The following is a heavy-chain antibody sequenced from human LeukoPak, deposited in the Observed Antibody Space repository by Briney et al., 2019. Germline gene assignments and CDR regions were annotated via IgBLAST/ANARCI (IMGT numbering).Heavy chain of an antibody. D-gene: IGHD5-24*01. V-gene: IGHV4-34*01. CDR1: GGSFSGYY. J-gene: IGHJ4*02. CDR3: SRGTDAYKCGNS. Sequence: PSETLSLTCAEYGGSFSGYYWTWIRQPPGKGLEWIGEIHYSGRINYNPSLKSRVTISADTSNNHFSLKMNSVTAADTAVYYCSRGTDAYKCGNSWGQGTLVTVSS. CDR2: IHYSGRI.